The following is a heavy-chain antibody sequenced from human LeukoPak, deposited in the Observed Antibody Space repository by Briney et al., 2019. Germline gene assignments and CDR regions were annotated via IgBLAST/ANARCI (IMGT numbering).Heavy chain of an antibody. CDR3: AKARGLGIVGAHFDY. Sequence: PGGSLRLSCTASGFTFSNYAMHWGRQAPGTGLEWVAVISYDGSRKDYTDSVNGRFTISRDNSKNTLYLQMNSLRAEDTAVYCCAKARGLGIVGAHFDYWGQGTLVTVSS. J-gene: IGHJ4*02. CDR1: GFTFSNYA. D-gene: IGHD1-26*01. V-gene: IGHV3-30*04. CDR2: ISYDGSRK.